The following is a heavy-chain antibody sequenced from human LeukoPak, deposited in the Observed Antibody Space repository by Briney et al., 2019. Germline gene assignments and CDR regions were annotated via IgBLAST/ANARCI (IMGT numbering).Heavy chain of an antibody. Sequence: GGSLRLSCAASGFTFSSYWMHWVRQAPGKGLVWGSRINSDGSSTTYADSVKGRFTISRDNAKNTLYLQMNSLRAEDTAVYYCVRSDWFDPWGQGTLVTVSS. CDR1: GFTFSSYW. J-gene: IGHJ5*02. CDR3: VRSDWFDP. CDR2: INSDGSST. V-gene: IGHV3-74*03.